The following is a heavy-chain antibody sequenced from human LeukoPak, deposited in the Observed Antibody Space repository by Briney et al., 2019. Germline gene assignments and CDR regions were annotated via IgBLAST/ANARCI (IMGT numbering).Heavy chain of an antibody. CDR3: ARDNEVESSGWLAWDY. CDR1: GDSVSSNSAA. Sequence: SQTLSLTCAISGDSVSSNSAAWNWIRQSPSRGLEWLGRTYYRSKWYNDYAVSVKSRITINPDTSKNQFSLQLNSVTPEDTAVYYCARDNEVESSGWLAWDYWGQGTLATVSS. V-gene: IGHV6-1*01. J-gene: IGHJ4*02. D-gene: IGHD6-19*01. CDR2: TYYRSKWYN.